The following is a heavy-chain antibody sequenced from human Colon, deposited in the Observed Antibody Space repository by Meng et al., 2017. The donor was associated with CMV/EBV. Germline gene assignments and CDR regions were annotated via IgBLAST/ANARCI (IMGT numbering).Heavy chain of an antibody. D-gene: IGHD1-26*01. CDR1: GGSISDFY. CDR2: ISHTGRT. Sequence: SETLSLTCTDSGGSISDFYWSWIRQPPGKGLEWIGYISHTGRTNYNSSLKSEVTLSVDTSKNQFSLTPNSVTAADTAVYDCARIYEGSYFIPEYGGNGTLVTVSS. CDR3: ARIYEGSYFIPEY. V-gene: IGHV4-59*01. J-gene: IGHJ4*01.